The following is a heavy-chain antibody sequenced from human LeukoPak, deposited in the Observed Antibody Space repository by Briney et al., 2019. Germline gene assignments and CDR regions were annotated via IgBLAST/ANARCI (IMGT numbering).Heavy chain of an antibody. CDR3: ARSAKDIVLMVYAQTMDYYYYMDV. Sequence: GGSLRLSRAASGFTFSRYLMSAVRQAPGKGLEWVANIKQDGSEKYYVDSVKGGFTISRENAKNSLYLQMNSLRAEDTAVYYCARSAKDIVLMVYAQTMDYYYYMDVWGKGTTVTVSS. J-gene: IGHJ6*03. CDR1: GFTFSRYL. CDR2: IKQDGSEK. D-gene: IGHD2-8*01. V-gene: IGHV3-7*01.